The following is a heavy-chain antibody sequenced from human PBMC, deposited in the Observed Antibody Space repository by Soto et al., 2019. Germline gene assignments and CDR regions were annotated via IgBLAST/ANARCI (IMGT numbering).Heavy chain of an antibody. CDR2: VAAGGGHT. V-gene: IGHV3-23*01. CDR3: ARRTSFLGAFDY. CDR1: GFSFDKYA. D-gene: IGHD3-16*02. Sequence: PGGSLRLSCVASGFSFDKYAMAWVRQAPGKGLEWVSHVAAGGGHTYYAESVKGRFTISRDNSKNTLFLQINTLRADDTAIYFCARRTSFLGAFDYWGQGXLVTVYS. J-gene: IGHJ4*02.